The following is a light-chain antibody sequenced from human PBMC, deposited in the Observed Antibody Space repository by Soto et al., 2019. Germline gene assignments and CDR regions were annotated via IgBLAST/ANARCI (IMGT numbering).Light chain of an antibody. J-gene: IGKJ5*01. CDR2: AAS. V-gene: IGKV1-39*01. Sequence: IQLTQSPSSLSASVGDRVTITCRASQGISTYLNWYQQKPGEAPTLLIFAASTLQSGVPSRFSGSGSRTDFTLTITSLQPEDIGTYYCQQTDTLPSTFGQGTRLEIK. CDR1: QGISTY. CDR3: QQTDTLPST.